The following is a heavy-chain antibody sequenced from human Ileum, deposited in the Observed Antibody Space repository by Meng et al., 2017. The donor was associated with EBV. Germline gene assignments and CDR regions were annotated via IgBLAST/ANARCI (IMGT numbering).Heavy chain of an antibody. J-gene: IGHJ4*02. CDR1: GGSISSSSYH. CDR3: ARQSDHYYGSGSYYDY. CDR2: IYYSGNT. Sequence: LSELGPVLGKPSATLSLTCTVVGGSISSSSYHWGWIRQPPGKGLEWIGMIYYSGNTYYNPSLKSRVTISVDTSKNQFSLRLSSVTAADAALYYCARQSDHYYGSGSYYDYWGQGTLVTVSS. D-gene: IGHD3-10*01. V-gene: IGHV4-39*01.